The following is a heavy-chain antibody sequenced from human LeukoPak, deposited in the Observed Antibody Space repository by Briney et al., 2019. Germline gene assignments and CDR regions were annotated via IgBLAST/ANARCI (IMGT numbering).Heavy chain of an antibody. D-gene: IGHD4-23*01. Sequence: SETLSLTCAVYGGSFSGYYWSWIRQPPGKGLEWIGEINHSGSTNYNPSLKSRVTISVDTSKNQFSLKLSSVTDADTAVYYCARGSVDYGGNSDDFDYWGQGTLVTVSS. CDR1: GGSFSGYY. J-gene: IGHJ4*02. V-gene: IGHV4-34*01. CDR2: INHSGST. CDR3: ARGSVDYGGNSDDFDY.